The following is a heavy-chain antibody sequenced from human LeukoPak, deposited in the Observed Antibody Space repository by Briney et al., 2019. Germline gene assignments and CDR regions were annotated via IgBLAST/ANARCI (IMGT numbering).Heavy chain of an antibody. Sequence: ASVKVSCKASGYTFDSYGISWVRQAPGQGLEWMGWISCYTGNTNHAQKFQDRVTMTMDTSTTTVYMELRSLRSDDTAVYYCASRIREDIVATIYFDYWGQGTLVTVSS. CDR3: ASRIREDIVATIYFDY. V-gene: IGHV1-18*01. CDR2: ISCYTGNT. CDR1: GYTFDSYG. D-gene: IGHD5-12*01. J-gene: IGHJ4*02.